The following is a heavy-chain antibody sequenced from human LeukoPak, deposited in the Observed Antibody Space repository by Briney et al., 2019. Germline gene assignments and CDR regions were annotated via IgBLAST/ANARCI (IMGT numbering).Heavy chain of an antibody. Sequence: GGSLRLSCAASGFTFSSYWMSWVRQAPGKGLEWVANIKQDGSEKYYVDSVKGRFTISRDNAKNSLYLQMTSLRAEDTAVYYCARGIFVNYFGSGHLGKWGQGTLVTVSS. J-gene: IGHJ4*02. CDR1: GFTFSSYW. V-gene: IGHV3-7*03. CDR3: ARGIFVNYFGSGHLGK. CDR2: IKQDGSEK. D-gene: IGHD3-10*01.